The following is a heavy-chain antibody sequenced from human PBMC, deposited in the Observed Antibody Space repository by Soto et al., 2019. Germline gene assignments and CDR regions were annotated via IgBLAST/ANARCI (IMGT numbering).Heavy chain of an antibody. D-gene: IGHD3-3*01. Sequence: GGSLRLSCAASGFTVSSNYMSWVRQAPGKGLEWVSVIYSGGSTYYADSVKGRFTISRDNSKNTLYLQMNSLRAEDTAVYYCAREKPSTIFGVVITIGAFDIWGQGTMVTVSS. CDR2: IYSGGST. CDR1: GFTVSSNY. V-gene: IGHV3-53*01. J-gene: IGHJ3*02. CDR3: AREKPSTIFGVVITIGAFDI.